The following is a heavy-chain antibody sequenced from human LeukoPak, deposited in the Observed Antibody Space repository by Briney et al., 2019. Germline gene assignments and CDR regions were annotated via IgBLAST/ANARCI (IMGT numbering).Heavy chain of an antibody. D-gene: IGHD4-17*01. Sequence: ASVKVSCKASVYTFTIYGISWVRQAPGQGLEWMGWISAYNGNTNYAQKLQGRVTMTTDTSTSTAYMELRSLRSDDTAVYYCARALDYGDYYYYMDVWGKGTTVTVSS. V-gene: IGHV1-18*01. CDR3: ARALDYGDYYYYMDV. J-gene: IGHJ6*03. CDR1: VYTFTIYG. CDR2: ISAYNGNT.